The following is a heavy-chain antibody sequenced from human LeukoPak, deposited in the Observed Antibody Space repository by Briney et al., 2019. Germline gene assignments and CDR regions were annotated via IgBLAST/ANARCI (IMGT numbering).Heavy chain of an antibody. D-gene: IGHD5-24*01. CDR1: GFTLSSYG. V-gene: IGHV3-30*18. J-gene: IGHJ4*02. CDR3: AKGGRDGYNSLDY. Sequence: GGALRLSCAASGFTLSSYGMHRVRQAPGKGPEGGAVISYDGSKRDYADSVKGRFTISRDNSKNTLFLQMNSLSAEDTAVYYCAKGGRDGYNSLDYWGQGTLVIVSS. CDR2: ISYDGSKR.